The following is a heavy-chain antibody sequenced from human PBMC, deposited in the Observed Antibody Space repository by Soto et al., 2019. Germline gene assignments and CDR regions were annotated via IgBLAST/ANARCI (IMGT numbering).Heavy chain of an antibody. Sequence: EVQPLESGGGLVQPGGSLRLSCAASGFTFTTYAMTWVRQAPGKGLEWVSTISNSGGSTYYADSVRGRFTISRDSSKRTLFLQMNSLRAEDTAVYYCAKERTAERELRHFDYWGQGTLVTVSS. CDR2: ISNSGGST. V-gene: IGHV3-23*01. D-gene: IGHD1-7*01. CDR1: GFTFTTYA. CDR3: AKERTAERELRHFDY. J-gene: IGHJ4*02.